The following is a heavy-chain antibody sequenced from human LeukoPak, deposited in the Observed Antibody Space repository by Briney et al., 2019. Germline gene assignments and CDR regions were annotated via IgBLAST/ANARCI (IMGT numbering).Heavy chain of an antibody. V-gene: IGHV4-34*01. CDR3: ARGSYDFWSGYYANPHYFDY. Sequence: SETLSLTCAVYGGSFSGYYWSWIRQPRGKGLEWIGAINHSGSTNYNPSLKSRVTISVDTSKSQFSLKLSPVTAADTAVYYCARGSYDFWSGYYANPHYFDYWGQGTLVTVSS. J-gene: IGHJ4*02. CDR2: INHSGST. CDR1: GGSFSGYY. D-gene: IGHD3-3*01.